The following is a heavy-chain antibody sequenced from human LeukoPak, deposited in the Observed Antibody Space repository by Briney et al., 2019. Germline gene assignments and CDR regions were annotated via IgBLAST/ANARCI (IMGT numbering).Heavy chain of an antibody. Sequence: PSETLSLTCAVSGGSIDSDYWSWIRQPAGKGLEWIGRIYPNGHTTYNPSLTSRVTMSADTSKMQFSLNLNSVTAADTALYYCARQIGAQAFDVWGQGTVVTVSS. CDR3: ARQIGAQAFDV. V-gene: IGHV4-4*07. CDR2: IYPNGHT. CDR1: GGSIDSDY. J-gene: IGHJ3*01. D-gene: IGHD3-16*01.